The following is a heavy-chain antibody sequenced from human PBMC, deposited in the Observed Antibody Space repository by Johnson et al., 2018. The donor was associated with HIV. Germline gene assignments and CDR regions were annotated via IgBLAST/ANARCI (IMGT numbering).Heavy chain of an antibody. CDR2: ISSDGSNK. CDR3: AKEGYYYDSKNDAFDI. J-gene: IGHJ3*02. CDR1: GFTFSSYA. Sequence: VQLVESGGDVVQPGRSLRLSCAASGFTFSSYAMHWVRQAPGKGLEWVAVISSDGSNKYYADSVKGRFTISRDNSKNTLYLQMNSLRAEDTAVYYFAKEGYYYDSKNDAFDIWGQGTMVTVSS. V-gene: IGHV3-30*04. D-gene: IGHD3-22*01.